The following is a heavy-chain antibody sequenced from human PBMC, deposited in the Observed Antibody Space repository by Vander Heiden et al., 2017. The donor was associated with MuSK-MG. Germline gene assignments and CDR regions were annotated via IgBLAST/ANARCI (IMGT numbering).Heavy chain of an antibody. CDR1: GGAIRSGGYY. V-gene: IGHV4-31*03. J-gene: IGHJ5*02. CDR2: IYYSGST. CDR3: ARVHANNWFDP. Sequence: QVQLQESGPGLVKPSQPLSLTCPLPGGAIRSGGYYWSWIRQHPGKCLEWIVYIYYSGSTYYNPSLKSRVTISVDTSKNQFSLKLSSGTAADTAVYYCARVHANNWFDPWGQGTLVTVSS.